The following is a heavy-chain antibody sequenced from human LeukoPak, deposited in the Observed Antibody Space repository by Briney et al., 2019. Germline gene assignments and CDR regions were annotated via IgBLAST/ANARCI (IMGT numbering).Heavy chain of an antibody. D-gene: IGHD1-26*01. J-gene: IGHJ4*02. CDR3: ARDKVGTSYFDF. V-gene: IGHV4-59*12. CDR1: GVSISSYY. CDR2: IYYSGST. Sequence: SETLSLTCTVSGVSISSYYWSWIRQPPGKGLEWIGYIYYSGSTNYNPSLKSRLTVSLDTSKNQFSLRLSSVTAADTAIYYCARDKVGTSYFDFWGQGALVTVSS.